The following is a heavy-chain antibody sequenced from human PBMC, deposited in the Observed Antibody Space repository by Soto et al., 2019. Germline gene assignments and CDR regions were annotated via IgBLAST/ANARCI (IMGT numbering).Heavy chain of an antibody. D-gene: IGHD2-2*01. CDR1: GGSIGRGGCS. V-gene: IGHV4-30-2*01. J-gene: IGHJ4*02. Sequence: ALSHSWGVSGGSIGRGGCSWSCIRQPPGKGLEWIGYIYHSGSTYYIPSLKSRVTISVDRSKNQFSLKLSSVTAADTAVYYCARVPAYWGQGTLVTVSS. CDR3: ARVPAY. CDR2: IYHSGST.